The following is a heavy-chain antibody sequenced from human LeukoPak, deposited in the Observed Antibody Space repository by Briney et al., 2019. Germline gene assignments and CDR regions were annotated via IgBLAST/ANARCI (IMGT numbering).Heavy chain of an antibody. CDR3: ARDYYGSGSYPNWFDP. V-gene: IGHV4-61*01. J-gene: IGHJ5*02. CDR1: GGSISSGSYY. Sequence: SETLSLTCTVSGGSISSGSYYWSWIRQSPGKGLEWIGYIYYSGSTNYNPSLKSRVTISVDTSKNQFSLKLSSVTAADTAVYYCARDYYGSGSYPNWFDPWGQGTLVTVSS. CDR2: IYYSGST. D-gene: IGHD3-10*01.